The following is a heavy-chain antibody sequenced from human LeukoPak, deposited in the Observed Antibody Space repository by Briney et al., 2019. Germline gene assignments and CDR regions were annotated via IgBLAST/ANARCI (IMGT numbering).Heavy chain of an antibody. J-gene: IGHJ1*01. CDR3: VRYCSSSSCYLGSGEYFQD. CDR1: GFTFSDYY. D-gene: IGHD2-2*01. Sequence: GGSLRLSCAASGFTFSDYYMSWIRQAPGKGLEWISYISHSGTNIYYVDSVKGRFTISRDNAKNSLSLQMNSLRAEDTAVYYCVRYCSSSSCYLGSGEYFQDWGRGTLVTVSS. CDR2: ISHSGTNI. V-gene: IGHV3-11*01.